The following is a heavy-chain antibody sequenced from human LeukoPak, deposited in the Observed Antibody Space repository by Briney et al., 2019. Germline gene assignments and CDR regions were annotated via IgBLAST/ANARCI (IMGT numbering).Heavy chain of an antibody. CDR2: INPNSGGT. D-gene: IGHD6-19*01. Sequence: ASVKASCKGSGYTFTGYYMHWVRQAPGQGLEWMGRINPNSGGTNYAQKFQGRVTMTRDTSISTAYMELSRLRSDDTAVYYCARSWQWLVRVGAFDIWGQGTMVTVSS. J-gene: IGHJ3*02. CDR1: GYTFTGYY. V-gene: IGHV1-2*06. CDR3: ARSWQWLVRVGAFDI.